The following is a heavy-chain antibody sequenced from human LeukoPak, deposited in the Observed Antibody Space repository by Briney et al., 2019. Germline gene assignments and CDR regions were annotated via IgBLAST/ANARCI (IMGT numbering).Heavy chain of an antibody. J-gene: IGHJ6*02. D-gene: IGHD6-6*01. CDR1: GFTFDDYA. V-gene: IGHV3-9*01. CDR2: IAWNSGNI. Sequence: LRLSCAASGFTFDDYAMHWVRQAPGKGLEWVSGIAWNSGNIDYADSVKGRFTISRDNAKNSLYLQMNSLRGDDTALYYCAKEKYSRSYYYGMAVWGQGTTVTVSS. CDR3: AKEKYSRSYYYGMAV.